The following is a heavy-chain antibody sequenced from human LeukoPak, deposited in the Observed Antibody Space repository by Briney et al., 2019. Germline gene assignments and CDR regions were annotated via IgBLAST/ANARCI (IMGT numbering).Heavy chain of an antibody. V-gene: IGHV3-30*04. Sequence: GGSLRLSCAASGFTFSTYAMHWVRQAPGKGLEWGAVISYDGSNKYYADSVKGRFTISRDNSKNTLYLQMNSLRAEDTAVYYCARGAVPRALDYWGQGTLVTVSS. CDR3: ARGAVPRALDY. CDR2: ISYDGSNK. J-gene: IGHJ4*02. CDR1: GFTFSTYA.